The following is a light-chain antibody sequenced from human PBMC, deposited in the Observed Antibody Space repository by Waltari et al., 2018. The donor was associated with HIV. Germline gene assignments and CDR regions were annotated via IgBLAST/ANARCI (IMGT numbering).Light chain of an antibody. V-gene: IGKV3-15*01. CDR1: QSVNNK. Sequence: VMTQSPATLSVSPGERATLSCKASQSVNNKLAWDQQKPGQAPRRLMYDASTRVTGIPARFSGSGSETDVSLTISNLQSGDFAIYYCQQYNNWLTFGGGTKVEIK. CDR2: DAS. CDR3: QQYNNWLT. J-gene: IGKJ4*01.